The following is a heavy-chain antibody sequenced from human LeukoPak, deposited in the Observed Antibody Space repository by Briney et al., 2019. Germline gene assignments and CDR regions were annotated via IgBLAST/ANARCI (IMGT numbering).Heavy chain of an antibody. CDR1: GYTFTSYG. CDR3: ARSYYYDSSGSPGPY. V-gene: IGHV1-18*01. D-gene: IGHD3-22*01. CDR2: ISAYNGNT. Sequence: APVKVSCKASGYTFTSYGISWVRQAPGQGLEWMGWISAYNGNTNYAQKLQGRVTMTTDTSTSTAYMELRSLRSDDTAVYYCARSYYYDSSGSPGPYWGQGTLVTVSS. J-gene: IGHJ4*02.